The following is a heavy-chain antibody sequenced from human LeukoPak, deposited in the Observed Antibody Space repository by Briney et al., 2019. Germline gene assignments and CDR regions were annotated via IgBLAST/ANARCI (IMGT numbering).Heavy chain of an antibody. CDR2: MNPNSGNT. Sequence: ASVKVTCKASGYTFTSYDINWVRQATGQGLEWMGWMNPNSGNTGYAQKFQGRVTMTRNTSISTAYMELSSLRSEDTAVYYCARVLKPSGALWFGDFRRYGMDVWGQGTTVTVSS. D-gene: IGHD3-10*01. J-gene: IGHJ6*02. CDR1: GYTFTSYD. CDR3: ARVLKPSGALWFGDFRRYGMDV. V-gene: IGHV1-8*01.